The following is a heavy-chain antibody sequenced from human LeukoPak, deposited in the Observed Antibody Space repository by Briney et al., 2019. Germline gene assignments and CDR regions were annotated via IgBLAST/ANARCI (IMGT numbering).Heavy chain of an antibody. CDR2: IYYSGST. CDR1: GGSINSYY. J-gene: IGHJ4*02. D-gene: IGHD3-22*01. CDR3: ARGAPYYYDSSGYLFDY. V-gene: IGHV4-59*01. Sequence: PSETLSLTCTVSGGSINSYYWSWIRQPPGKGLEWIGYIYYSGSTNYNPSLKSRVTISVDTSKNQFSLKLSSVTAADTAVYDCARGAPYYYDSSGYLFDYWGQGTLVTVSS.